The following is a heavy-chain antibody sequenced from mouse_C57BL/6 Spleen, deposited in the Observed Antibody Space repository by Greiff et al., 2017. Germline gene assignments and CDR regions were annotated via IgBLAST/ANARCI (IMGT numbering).Heavy chain of an antibody. J-gene: IGHJ1*03. Sequence: VQLQQSGPGLVQPSQSLSITCTVSGFSLTSYGVHWVRQSPGKGLEWLGVIWSGGSTDYNAAFISRLSISKDNSKSQVFFKMNSLQADDTAIYDCATIGSSYGYFDVWGTGTTVTVSS. D-gene: IGHD1-1*01. CDR1: GFSLTSYG. CDR2: IWSGGST. CDR3: ATIGSSYGYFDV. V-gene: IGHV2-2*01.